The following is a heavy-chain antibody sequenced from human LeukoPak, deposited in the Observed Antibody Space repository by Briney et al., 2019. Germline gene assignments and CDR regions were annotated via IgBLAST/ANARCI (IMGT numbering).Heavy chain of an antibody. D-gene: IGHD6-13*01. CDR2: ISAYNGNT. Sequence: ASVKVSCKASGYTFTSYGISWVRQAPGQGLEWMGWISAYNGNTNYAQKLQGRVTMTTDTSTSTAYMELRSLRSDDTAVYYYARAEYSSSWYDPFQHWGQGTLVTVSS. J-gene: IGHJ1*01. CDR1: GYTFTSYG. V-gene: IGHV1-18*04. CDR3: ARAEYSSSWYDPFQH.